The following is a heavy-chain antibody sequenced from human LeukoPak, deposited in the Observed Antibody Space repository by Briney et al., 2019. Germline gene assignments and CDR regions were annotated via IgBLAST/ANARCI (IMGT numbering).Heavy chain of an antibody. CDR2: IWYDGSNK. CDR3: ARGIPAYCSGGSCYD. V-gene: IGHV3-33*01. D-gene: IGHD2-15*01. CDR1: GFTFSTFG. J-gene: IGHJ1*01. Sequence: PGGSLRLSCAASGFTFSTFGMHWVRQAPGKGLEWVATIWYDGSNKYYGDSVKGRFTISRDNSKNTLYLQMNSLRAEDTAVYYCARGIPAYCSGGSCYDWGQGTLVTVSS.